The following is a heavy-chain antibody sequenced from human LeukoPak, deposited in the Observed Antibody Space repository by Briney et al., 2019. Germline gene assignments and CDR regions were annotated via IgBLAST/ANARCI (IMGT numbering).Heavy chain of an antibody. CDR2: INSDGSST. V-gene: IGHV3-74*01. Sequence: PGGSLRLSCAASGFTFSSYWMHWVRQAPGKGLVRVSHINSDGSSTSYADSVKGRFTISRDNAKNTLNLQMNSLRDEDTAVYYCAREGIAADLDYWGQGTLVTVSS. CDR3: AREGIAADLDY. D-gene: IGHD6-13*01. J-gene: IGHJ4*02. CDR1: GFTFSSYW.